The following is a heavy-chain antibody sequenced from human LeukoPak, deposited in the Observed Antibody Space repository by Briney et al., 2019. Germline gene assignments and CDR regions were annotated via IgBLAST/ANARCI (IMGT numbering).Heavy chain of an antibody. J-gene: IGHJ4*02. Sequence: GGSLRLSCAASGFTFSDYYMSWIRQAPGKGLEWVSYISSSGSTIYYADSVKGRFTISRDNAKNSLYLQVNSLRAEDTAVYYCARSIAVAEYFDYWGQGTLVTVSS. CDR3: ARSIAVAEYFDY. D-gene: IGHD6-19*01. CDR1: GFTFSDYY. CDR2: ISSSGSTI. V-gene: IGHV3-11*01.